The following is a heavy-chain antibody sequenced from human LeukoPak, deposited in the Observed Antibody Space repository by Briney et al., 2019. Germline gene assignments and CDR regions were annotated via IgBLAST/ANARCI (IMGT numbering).Heavy chain of an antibody. Sequence: GGSLRLSCTASGFTFSSYSMNWVRQAPGTGLEWVSYISSSSSTVYYADSVKGRFTISRDNAKNSLYLQMNSLRAEDTAVYYCANSQWGYWGQGTLVTVSS. J-gene: IGHJ4*02. CDR3: ANSQWGY. CDR1: GFTFSSYS. D-gene: IGHD2-15*01. CDR2: ISSSSSTV. V-gene: IGHV3-48*04.